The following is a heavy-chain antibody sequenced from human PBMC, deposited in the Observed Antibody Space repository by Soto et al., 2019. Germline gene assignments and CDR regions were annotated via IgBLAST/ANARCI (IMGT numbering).Heavy chain of an antibody. Sequence: ASVKVSCKASEYTFTDYYLHWVRQAPGQGLEWMGWINPNSGGTNYAQKFQDRVTMTRDTSISTAYMELSSLRSDDTAMYYCARDIVLVPAALAGMDVWGQGTTVTVSS. D-gene: IGHD2-2*01. CDR2: INPNSGGT. J-gene: IGHJ6*02. CDR1: EYTFTDYY. CDR3: ARDIVLVPAALAGMDV. V-gene: IGHV1-2*02.